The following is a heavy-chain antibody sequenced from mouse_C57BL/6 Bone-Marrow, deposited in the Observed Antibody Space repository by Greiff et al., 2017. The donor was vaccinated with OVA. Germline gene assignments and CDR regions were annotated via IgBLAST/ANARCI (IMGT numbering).Heavy chain of an antibody. Sequence: EVQLQQPGAELVRPGASVKLSCTASGFNIKDDYMHWVKQRPEQGLEWIGMIHPDNGDTEYDSKFKGKATMTADTSSNTAYLQLSSLTSEDTAVNYCTSSGNFAYWGQGTLLTVSA. V-gene: IGHV14-1*01. CDR3: TSSGNFAY. CDR2: IHPDNGDT. CDR1: GFNIKDDY. D-gene: IGHD1-3*01. J-gene: IGHJ3*01.